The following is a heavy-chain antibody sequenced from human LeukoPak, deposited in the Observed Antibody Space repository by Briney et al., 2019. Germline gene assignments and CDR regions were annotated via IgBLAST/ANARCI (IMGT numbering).Heavy chain of an antibody. Sequence: ASVKVSCKASGYTFTSYAMHWVRQAPAQRLEWMGWINAGNGNTKYSQKFQGRVTITRDTSASTAYMELSSLRSEDTAVYYCARDRFPYDILTGMYNWFDPWGQGTLVTVSS. CDR1: GYTFTSYA. D-gene: IGHD3-9*01. CDR3: ARDRFPYDILTGMYNWFDP. V-gene: IGHV1-3*01. CDR2: INAGNGNT. J-gene: IGHJ5*02.